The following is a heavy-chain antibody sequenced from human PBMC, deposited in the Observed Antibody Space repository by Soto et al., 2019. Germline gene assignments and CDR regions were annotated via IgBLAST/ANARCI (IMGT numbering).Heavy chain of an antibody. Sequence: SETLSLTCAVYGGSFSGYYWSWIRQPPGKGLEWIGEINHRGSTNYNPSLKSRVTLSVDTSKNQFSLKLSSVTAADTAVYYCARTELLYPFDYWGQGTLVTVSS. CDR3: ARTELLYPFDY. J-gene: IGHJ4*02. CDR1: GGSFSGYY. V-gene: IGHV4-34*01. CDR2: INHRGST. D-gene: IGHD2-2*02.